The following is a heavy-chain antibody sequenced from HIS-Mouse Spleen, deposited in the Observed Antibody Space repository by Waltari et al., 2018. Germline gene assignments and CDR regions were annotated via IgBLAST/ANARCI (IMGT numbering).Heavy chain of an antibody. V-gene: IGHV4-39*07. CDR1: GGSISSSSYY. CDR2: IYYSGST. D-gene: IGHD6-25*01. J-gene: IGHJ4*02. Sequence: QLQLQESGPGLVKPSETLSLTCTVPGGSISSSSYYWGWIRQPPGKGLEWIGSIYYSGSTYYNPSLKSRVTISVDTSKNQFSLKLSSVTAADTAVYYCAGERRAAGYFDYWGQGTLVTVSS. CDR3: AGERRAAGYFDY.